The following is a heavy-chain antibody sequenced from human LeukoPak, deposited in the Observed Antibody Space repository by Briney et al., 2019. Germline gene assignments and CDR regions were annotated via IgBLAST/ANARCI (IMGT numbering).Heavy chain of an antibody. V-gene: IGHV1-69*04. Sequence: ASVKVSCKASGGTFSSYAINWVRQAPGQGLYWMGRIIPILGIANYAQKFQGRVTITEDKSTSTAYMELSSLRSEDTAVYYCARSAYYYDSSGYYLENWGQGTLVTVSS. D-gene: IGHD3-22*01. CDR3: ARSAYYYDSSGYYLEN. CDR2: IIPILGIA. J-gene: IGHJ4*02. CDR1: GGTFSSYA.